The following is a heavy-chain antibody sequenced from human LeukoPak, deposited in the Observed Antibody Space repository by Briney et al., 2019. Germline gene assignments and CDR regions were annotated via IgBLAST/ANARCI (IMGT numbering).Heavy chain of an antibody. J-gene: IGHJ6*04. V-gene: IGHV1-69*02. CDR3: ARHETVDTAMVTSQGYYYYGMDV. Sequence: SVKVSSKASVGTFISYTISWVRQAPGQGLEWMGRINPILGIGHNAQKLQGRVTITADKSTNTAYMELSSLRSEDTAVYYSARHETVDTAMVTSQGYYYYGMDVWGKGTTVTVSS. D-gene: IGHD5-18*01. CDR2: INPILGIG. CDR1: VGTFISYT.